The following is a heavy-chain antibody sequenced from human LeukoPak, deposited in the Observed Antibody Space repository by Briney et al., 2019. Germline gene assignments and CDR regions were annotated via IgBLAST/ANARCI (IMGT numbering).Heavy chain of an antibody. D-gene: IGHD3-10*01. CDR2: IYTSGST. J-gene: IGHJ6*03. Sequence: SETLALTCTGSGGSISSYYWSWIRQPAGKGLEGIGRIYTSGSTNYNPSLKSRVTISVDTSKNQFSLKLSSVTAADTAVYYCARVWSYYYYMDVWGKGTTVTVSS. V-gene: IGHV4-4*07. CDR3: ARVWSYYYYMDV. CDR1: GGSISSYY.